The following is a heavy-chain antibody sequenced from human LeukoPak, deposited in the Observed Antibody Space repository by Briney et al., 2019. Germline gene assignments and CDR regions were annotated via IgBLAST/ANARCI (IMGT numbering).Heavy chain of an antibody. CDR3: ARESSSSWWGFDY. CDR1: GFTFNSYW. V-gene: IGHV3-74*01. CDR2: INSDGSST. D-gene: IGHD6-13*01. J-gene: IGHJ4*02. Sequence: GGSLRLSCAASGFTFNSYWMHWVRHAPGKGLVWVSRINSDGSSTSYADSVKGRFTISGDNAKNTLYLQMNSLRAEDTAVYYCARESSSSWWGFDYWGQGTLVTVSS.